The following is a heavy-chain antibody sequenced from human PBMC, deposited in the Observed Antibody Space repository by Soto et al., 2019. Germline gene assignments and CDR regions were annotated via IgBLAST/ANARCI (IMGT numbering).Heavy chain of an antibody. V-gene: IGHV2-5*01. CDR3: ARGLATLPVFAFDI. CDR1: GFSLSTSGVG. Sequence: QGTLKESGPTLVKPTQTLTLTCSFSGFSLSTSGVGVGWIRQSPGKALEWLALIYWSGDEHYRPSLKSRLSIIEDTSKNHVVLIMTDMDPVDTATYYCARGLATLPVFAFDIWGQGTMVTVSS. D-gene: IGHD6-6*01. CDR2: IYWSGDE. J-gene: IGHJ3*02.